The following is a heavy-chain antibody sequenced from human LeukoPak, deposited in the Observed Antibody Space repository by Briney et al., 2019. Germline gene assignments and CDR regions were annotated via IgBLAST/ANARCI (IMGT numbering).Heavy chain of an antibody. CDR1: RHTFTVHY. D-gene: IGHD5-12*01. J-gene: IGHJ4*02. V-gene: IGHV1-2*02. CDR3: ARHLYHRWLRLPLGY. CDR2: INPNSGGT. Sequence: ASFQVSFKASRHTFTVHYIHWVRQAPGQGLQSMGWINPNSGGTNYAQKFQGRVTMTRDTSISTAYMELSRLRSDDTAVYYCARHLYHRWLRLPLGYWRQGTPVTVSS.